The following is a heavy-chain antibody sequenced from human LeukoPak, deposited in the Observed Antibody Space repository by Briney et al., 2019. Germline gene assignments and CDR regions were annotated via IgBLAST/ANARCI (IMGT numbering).Heavy chain of an antibody. V-gene: IGHV1-3*03. CDR3: ARARYEARIWPKSSYDYYHYMDV. CDR2: INAGNGNT. J-gene: IGHJ6*03. Sequence: GASVKVSCKASGYTFTSYTIHWERQAPGQRLEWMGWINAGNGNTKYSQEFQDRVTISRDTSASTAYMELSSLRSEDMAVYYCARARYEARIWPKSSYDYYHYMDVWGKGTTVTVSS. D-gene: IGHD6-13*01. CDR1: GYTFTSYT.